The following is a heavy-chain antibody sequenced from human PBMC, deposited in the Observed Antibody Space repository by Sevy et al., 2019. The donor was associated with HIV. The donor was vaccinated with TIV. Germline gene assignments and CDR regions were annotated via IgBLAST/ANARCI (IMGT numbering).Heavy chain of an antibody. CDR1: GFIFSDYY. Sequence: GGSLRLSCAASGFIFSDYYMSWIRQAPGKGLEWVSYITSSGTTIYYADSVKGRFSISRDNAKNSLYLQMNGLRAEDTAVYYCTRVRTDYSSSWHVWDYWGQGTLVTVSS. CDR2: ITSSGTTI. CDR3: TRVRTDYSSSWHVWDY. V-gene: IGHV3-11*04. J-gene: IGHJ4*02. D-gene: IGHD6-13*01.